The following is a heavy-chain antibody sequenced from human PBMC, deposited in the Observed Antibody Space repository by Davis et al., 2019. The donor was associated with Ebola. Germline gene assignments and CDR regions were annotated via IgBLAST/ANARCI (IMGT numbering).Heavy chain of an antibody. CDR3: ARGEQWLTYYYYYGMDV. CDR1: GYSFTTYG. D-gene: IGHD6-19*01. V-gene: IGHV7-4-1*02. J-gene: IGHJ6*02. CDR2: ININTGNP. Sequence: AASVKVSCKASGYSFTTYGMNWVRQAPGQGLEWMGWININTGNPTYAQGFTGRFVFSLDTSASTAYLQISSLKAEDTAVYYCARGEQWLTYYYYYGMDVWGQGTTVTVSS.